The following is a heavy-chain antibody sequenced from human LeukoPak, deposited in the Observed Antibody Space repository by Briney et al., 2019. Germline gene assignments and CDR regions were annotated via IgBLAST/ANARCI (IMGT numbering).Heavy chain of an antibody. CDR2: IIPILGIA. J-gene: IGHJ4*02. CDR1: GGTFSSYA. Sequence: SVKVSCKASGGTFSSYAISWVRQAPGQGLEWMGRIIPILGIANHAQKFQGRVTITADKSTSTAYMELSSLRSEDTAVYYCARDQSYYDSSGYPDYWGQGTLVTVSS. D-gene: IGHD3-22*01. V-gene: IGHV1-69*04. CDR3: ARDQSYYDSSGYPDY.